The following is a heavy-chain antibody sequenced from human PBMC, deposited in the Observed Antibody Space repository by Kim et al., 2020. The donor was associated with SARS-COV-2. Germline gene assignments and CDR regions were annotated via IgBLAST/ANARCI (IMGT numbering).Heavy chain of an antibody. CDR2: INHSGST. J-gene: IGHJ6*03. D-gene: IGHD2-2*01. Sequence: SETLSLTCAVYGGSFSGYYWSWIRQPPGKGLEWIGEINHSGSTNYNPSLKSRVTISVDTSKNQFSLKLSSVTAADTAVYYCARGQIVVVPAALGVVMYYYYFMDVWGKGTTVTFSS. CDR3: ARGQIVVVPAALGVVMYYYYFMDV. CDR1: GGSFSGYY. V-gene: IGHV4-34*01.